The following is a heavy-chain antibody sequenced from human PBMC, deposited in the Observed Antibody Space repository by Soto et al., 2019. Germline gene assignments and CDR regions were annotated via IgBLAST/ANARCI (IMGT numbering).Heavy chain of an antibody. V-gene: IGHV3-23*01. J-gene: IGHJ6*03. CDR3: AKSIGSSSDYYYYYYMDV. Sequence: GGSLRLSCAASGFTFSSYAMSWVRQAPGKGLEWVSAISGSGGSTYYADSVKGRFTISRDNSKNTLYLQMNSLRAEDTAVYYCAKSIGSSSDYYYYYYMDVWGKGTTVTV. CDR1: GFTFSSYA. D-gene: IGHD6-6*01. CDR2: ISGSGGST.